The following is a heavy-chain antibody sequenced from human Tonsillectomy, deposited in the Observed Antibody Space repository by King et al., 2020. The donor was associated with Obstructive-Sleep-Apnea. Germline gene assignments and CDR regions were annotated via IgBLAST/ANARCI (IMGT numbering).Heavy chain of an antibody. Sequence: QLVQSGGGLVKPGGSLRLSCAASGFTFSSYSMIWVRQAPGKGLEGVSSISSSSSYIHYADSLKGGSTSSRDNAKNSLYLQMNSRRAEDTAVYYCARDELPTGWGQGTLVTVSS. D-gene: IGHD1-26*01. CDR3: ARDELPTG. J-gene: IGHJ4*02. CDR1: GFTFSSYS. V-gene: IGHV3-21*01. CDR2: ISSSSSYI.